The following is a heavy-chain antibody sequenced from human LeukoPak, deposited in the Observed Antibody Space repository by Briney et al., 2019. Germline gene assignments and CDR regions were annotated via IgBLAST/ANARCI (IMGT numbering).Heavy chain of an antibody. CDR3: ARPRKTGLDAFDI. CDR1: GFTFSSYA. Sequence: GGSLRLSCAASGFTFSSYATSWVRQAPGKGLEWVSAISGSGGSTYYADSVKGRFTISRDNSKNTLYLQMNSLRAEDTAVYYCARPRKTGLDAFDIWGQGTMVTVSS. V-gene: IGHV3-23*01. J-gene: IGHJ3*02. D-gene: IGHD1-14*01. CDR2: ISGSGGST.